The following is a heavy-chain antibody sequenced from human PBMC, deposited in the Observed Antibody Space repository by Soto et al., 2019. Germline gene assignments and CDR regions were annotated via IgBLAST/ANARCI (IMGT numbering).Heavy chain of an antibody. J-gene: IGHJ3*02. D-gene: IGHD1-7*01. CDR1: GFTFSSYS. CDR2: ISSSSSYI. Sequence: PGRSLRLSCAASGFTFSSYSMNWVGQAPGKGLEWVSSISSSSSYIYYADSVKGRFTISRDNAKNSLYLQMNSLRAEDTAVYYCARGGRKQLELLGPEAPNSFDIWGQGTMVTVSS. CDR3: ARGGRKQLELLGPEAPNSFDI. V-gene: IGHV3-21*01.